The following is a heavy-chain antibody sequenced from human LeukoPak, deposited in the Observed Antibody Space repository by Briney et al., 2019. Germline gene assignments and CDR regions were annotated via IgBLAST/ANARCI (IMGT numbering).Heavy chain of an antibody. CDR2: ISAYNGNT. CDR1: GYTFTSYG. J-gene: IGHJ4*02. V-gene: IGHV1-18*01. Sequence: ASVKVSFKASGYTFTSYGISWVRQAPGQGLEWMGWISAYNGNTNYAQKLQGRVTMTTDTSTSTAYMELRSLRSDDTAVYYCARLYGGNPTGASFDYWGQGTLVTVSS. CDR3: ARLYGGNPTGASFDY. D-gene: IGHD4-23*01.